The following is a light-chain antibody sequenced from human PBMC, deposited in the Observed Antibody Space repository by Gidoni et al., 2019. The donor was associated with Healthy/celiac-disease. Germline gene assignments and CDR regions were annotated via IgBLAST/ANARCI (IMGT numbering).Light chain of an antibody. CDR1: IGSIASNY. CDR3: QSYDSSNHEV. J-gene: IGLJ3*02. CDR2: EDN. Sequence: NFMLTQPHSVSESPGKTVTISCTRSIGSIASNYVQWYQQRPGSSPTTVIYEDNQRPSGVPDRFSGSIDSSSNSASLTISGLKTEDEADYYCQSYDSSNHEVFGGGTKLTVL. V-gene: IGLV6-57*01.